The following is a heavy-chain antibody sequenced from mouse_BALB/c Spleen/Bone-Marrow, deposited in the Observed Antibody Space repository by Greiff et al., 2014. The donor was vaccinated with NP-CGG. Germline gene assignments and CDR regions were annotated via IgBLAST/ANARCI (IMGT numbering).Heavy chain of an antibody. CDR1: GFSLTNYG. D-gene: IGHD1-2*01. J-gene: IGHJ4*01. V-gene: IGHV2-9*02. CDR2: IWADGST. CDR3: ARITTATGAMDY. Sequence: QVQLKESGPGLVAPSQSLSITCTVSGFSLTNYGVHWVRQPPGKGLEWLGVIWADGSTNYNSALMSRLSISKDNSKSQVFFKMNILQTDYTAMYYCARITTATGAMDYWGQGTSVTVSS.